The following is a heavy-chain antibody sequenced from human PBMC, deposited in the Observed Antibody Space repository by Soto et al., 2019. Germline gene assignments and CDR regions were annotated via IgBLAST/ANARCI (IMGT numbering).Heavy chain of an antibody. CDR3: ARSPPLAGDNWFDP. Sequence: GASVKASCKSSGDTFTGYYMHWVRQAPGQGLEWMGGIIPIFGTANYAQKFQGRVTITADESTSTAYMELSSLRSEDTAVYYCARSPPLAGDNWFDPWGQGTLVTVSS. J-gene: IGHJ5*02. CDR2: IIPIFGTA. CDR1: GDTFTGYY. V-gene: IGHV1-69*13. D-gene: IGHD4-17*01.